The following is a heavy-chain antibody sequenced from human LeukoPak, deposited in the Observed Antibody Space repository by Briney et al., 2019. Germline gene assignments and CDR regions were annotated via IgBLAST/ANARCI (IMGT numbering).Heavy chain of an antibody. CDR1: GGSISSGGYY. V-gene: IGHV4-61*02. D-gene: IGHD3-16*01. CDR2: IWTSGST. Sequence: SETLSLTCTVSGGSISSGGYYWSWIRQPPGKGLEWIGRIWTSGSTNYNPSLRSRVTMSEDTSKNQFSLKLSSVTAADTAVYYCAREVLWGARPYLDYGGGETLVTVSS. J-gene: IGHJ4*02. CDR3: AREVLWGARPYLDY.